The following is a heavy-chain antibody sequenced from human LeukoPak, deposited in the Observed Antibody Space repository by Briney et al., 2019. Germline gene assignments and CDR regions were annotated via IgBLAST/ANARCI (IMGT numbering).Heavy chain of an antibody. J-gene: IGHJ6*03. CDR2: ISAYNGNT. D-gene: IGHD2-2*01. CDR3: ARDGSGYCSSTSCYVYYYMDV. Sequence: ASVKVSCKASGYTFTSYGISWVRQAPGQGLEWMGWISAYNGNTNYAQKLQGRVTMTTDTSTSTAYMELRSLRSDDTAVYYCARDGSGYCSSTSCYVYYYMDVWGKGTTVTISS. CDR1: GYTFTSYG. V-gene: IGHV1-18*01.